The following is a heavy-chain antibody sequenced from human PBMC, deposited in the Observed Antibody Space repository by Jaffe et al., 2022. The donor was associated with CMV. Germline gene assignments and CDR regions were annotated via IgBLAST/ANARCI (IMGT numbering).Heavy chain of an antibody. CDR1: GFTFSNAW. CDR3: TLGVYYDSDGYVGY. J-gene: IGHJ4*02. V-gene: IGHV3-15*01. D-gene: IGHD3-22*01. Sequence: EVQLVESGGGLVKPGGSLRLSCAASGFTFSNAWMSWVRQAPGKGLEWVGRIKSKTDGGTTDYAAPVKGRFTISRDESKNTLYLQMNSLKPEDTALYYCTLGVYYDSDGYVGYWGQGTLVTVSS. CDR2: IKSKTDGGTT.